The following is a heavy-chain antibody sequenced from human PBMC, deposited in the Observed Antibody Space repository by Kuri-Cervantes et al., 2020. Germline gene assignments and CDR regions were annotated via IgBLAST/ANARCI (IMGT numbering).Heavy chain of an antibody. CDR3: ARDLTIFGVVPYYGMDV. Sequence: GESLKISCAASGFTVSSNYMSWVRQAPGKGLEWVSVIYSGGSTYYADSVKGRFTISRDNSKNTLYLQMNSLRAEDTAVYYCARDLTIFGVVPYYGMDVWGQGTTVTVSS. D-gene: IGHD3-3*01. J-gene: IGHJ6*02. V-gene: IGHV3-53*01. CDR1: GFTVSSNY. CDR2: IYSGGST.